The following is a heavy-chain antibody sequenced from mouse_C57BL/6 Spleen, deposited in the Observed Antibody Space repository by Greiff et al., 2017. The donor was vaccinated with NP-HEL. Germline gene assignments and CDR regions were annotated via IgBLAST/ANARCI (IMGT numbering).Heavy chain of an antibody. Sequence: QVQLQQPGTELVKPGASVKLSCKASGYTFTSYWMHWVKQRPGQGLEWIGNINPSNGGTNYNEKFKSKATLTVDKSSCTAYMQLSSLTSEDSAVYYCARWNWGTTVVAYYAMDYWGQGTSVTVSS. CDR1: GYTFTSYW. J-gene: IGHJ4*01. D-gene: IGHD1-1*01. CDR2: INPSNGGT. CDR3: ARWNWGTTVVAYYAMDY. V-gene: IGHV1-53*01.